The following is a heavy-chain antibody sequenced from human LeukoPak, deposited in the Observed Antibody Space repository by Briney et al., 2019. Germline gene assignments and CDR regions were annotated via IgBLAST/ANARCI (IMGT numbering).Heavy chain of an antibody. CDR3: ARHGGDVTHYYHMDV. CDR1: GGSISGSVYY. CDR2: IYYSGST. D-gene: IGHD2-21*02. J-gene: IGHJ6*03. V-gene: IGHV4-39*01. Sequence: SETLSLTCTVSGGSISGSVYYWGWIRQPPGKYLEWIGSIYYSGSTYYNPSLKSRLTMSVDTSKHQFSLKLSSVTASDTAVYYCARHGGDVTHYYHMDVWGKGTTVTVSS.